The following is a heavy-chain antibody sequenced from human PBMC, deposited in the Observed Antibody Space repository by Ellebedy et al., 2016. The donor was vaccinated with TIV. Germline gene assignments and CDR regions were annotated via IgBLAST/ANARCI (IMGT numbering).Heavy chain of an antibody. J-gene: IGHJ4*02. V-gene: IGHV4-59*08. CDR3: ARGYGYFDC. CDR2: IYSSGST. CDR1: GYSISSHF. D-gene: IGHD1-1*01. Sequence: MPSETLSLTCTVSGYSISSHFWSWIRQPPGKGLEWIGYIYSSGSTNYNPSLKSRVTISEDTSKNQFSLKLSSVTAADTAVYYCARGYGYFDCWGQGTLVTVSS.